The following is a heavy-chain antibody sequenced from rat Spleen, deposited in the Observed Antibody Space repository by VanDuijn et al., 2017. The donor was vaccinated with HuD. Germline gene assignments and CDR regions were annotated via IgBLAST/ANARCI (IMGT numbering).Heavy chain of an antibody. D-gene: IGHD1-1*01. J-gene: IGHJ2*01. CDR3: ASLYYYSSDGY. V-gene: IGHV5-25*01. CDR1: GFTFSSFD. Sequence: EVQLVESGGGLVQPGRSLKLSCAASGFTFSSFDMAWVRQAPTKGLEWVASISPSGTNTYYRDSVKGRFTVSSDNAKSTLYLQMDSLRSEDTATYYCASLYYYSSDGYWGQGVMVTVSS. CDR2: ISPSGTNT.